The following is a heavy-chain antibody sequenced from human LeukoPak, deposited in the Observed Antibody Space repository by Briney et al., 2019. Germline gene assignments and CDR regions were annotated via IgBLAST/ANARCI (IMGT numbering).Heavy chain of an antibody. CDR3: AKAPPLYSSGWYYHFAY. V-gene: IGHV3-23*01. J-gene: IGHJ4*02. CDR1: GFTFTTVA. Sequence: GGSLRLSCAASGFTFTTVAMTGVRRAPGKGLQWVSAIYGIGGSTYYADSVRGRFTISRDNSKNTLYLQMNRLRAEEQAVYYCAKAPPLYSSGWYYHFAYWGQGTLVTVSS. D-gene: IGHD6-19*01. CDR2: IYGIGGST.